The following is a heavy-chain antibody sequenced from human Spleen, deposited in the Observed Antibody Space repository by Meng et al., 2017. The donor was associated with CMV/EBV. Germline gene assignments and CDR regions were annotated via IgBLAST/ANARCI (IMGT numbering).Heavy chain of an antibody. V-gene: IGHV4-4*07. J-gene: IGHJ3*02. CDR2: IYTSGST. CDR1: GGSTSSSY. Sequence: QRPVQGPRKPVGPWPLPCPVAGGSTSSSYWSWFRRPAGKGLEWIGRIYTSGSTNYNPSLKSRVTMSVDTSKNQFSLKLSSVTAADTAVYYCARDSLPRIVGATTNAFDIWGQGTMVTVSS. D-gene: IGHD1-26*01. CDR3: ARDSLPRIVGATTNAFDI.